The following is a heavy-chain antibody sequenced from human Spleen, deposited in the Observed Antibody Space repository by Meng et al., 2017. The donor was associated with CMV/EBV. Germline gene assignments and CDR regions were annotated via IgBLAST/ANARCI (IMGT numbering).Heavy chain of an antibody. V-gene: IGHV4-30-4*08. CDR3: ALGGGPLLPFDP. J-gene: IGHJ5*02. CDR1: RGSISGGDYY. CDR2: IYYSGST. Sequence: VTRGSISGGDYYWRWLRQSPGKGLEWIGYIYYSGSTFYNPSLKSRITISVDTSKNQFSLKLTSVTAADTAFYYCALGGGPLLPFDPWGQGTLVTVSS. D-gene: IGHD2-15*01.